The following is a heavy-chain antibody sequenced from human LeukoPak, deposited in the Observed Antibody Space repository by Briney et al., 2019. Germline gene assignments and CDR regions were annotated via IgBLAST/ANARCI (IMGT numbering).Heavy chain of an antibody. CDR3: ATTVVTKSSGVSYFDY. CDR2: INHSGST. Sequence: SETLSLTCAVYGGSFSGYYWSWIRQPPGKGLEWIGEINHSGSTNYNPSLTSRVTISVDTSKNQFSLKLSSVTAADTAVYYCATTVVTKSSGVSYFDYWGQGTLVTVSS. D-gene: IGHD4-23*01. CDR1: GGSFSGYY. J-gene: IGHJ4*02. V-gene: IGHV4-34*01.